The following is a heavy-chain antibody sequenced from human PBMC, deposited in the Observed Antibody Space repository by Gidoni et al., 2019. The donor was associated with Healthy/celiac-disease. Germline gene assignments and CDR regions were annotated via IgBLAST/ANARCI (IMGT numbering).Heavy chain of an antibody. CDR1: GFTFDDYA. CDR2: ISWNSGSI. CDR3: AKESLTYSSSWYSFNFDY. D-gene: IGHD6-13*01. J-gene: IGHJ4*02. V-gene: IGHV3-9*01. Sequence: EVQLVESGGGLVQPGRSLRLSCAASGFTFDDYAMHWVRQAPGKGLEWVSGISWNSGSIGYADSVKGRFTISRDNAKNSLYLQMNSLRAEDTALYYCAKESLTYSSSWYSFNFDYWGQGTLVTVSS.